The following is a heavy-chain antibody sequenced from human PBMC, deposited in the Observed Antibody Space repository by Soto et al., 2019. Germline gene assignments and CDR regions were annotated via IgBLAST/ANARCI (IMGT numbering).Heavy chain of an antibody. V-gene: IGHV3-49*04. CDR2: IRSKGFGGTT. CDR1: GSTFSSYG. J-gene: IGHJ4*02. CDR3: ARDLRGSIYVFDY. Sequence: PGGSLRLSCAASGSTFSSYGMHWVRQAPGKGLEWVGFIRSKGFGGTTEYAASVKGRFTISRDDSKSIAYLQMSSLKTEDTAVYYRARDLRGSIYVFDYWGQGALVTVSS. D-gene: IGHD3-10*02.